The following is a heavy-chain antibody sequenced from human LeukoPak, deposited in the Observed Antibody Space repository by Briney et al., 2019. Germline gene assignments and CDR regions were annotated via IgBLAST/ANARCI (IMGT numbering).Heavy chain of an antibody. CDR3: AKDLTGDNGY. CDR1: GFTFDDYG. J-gene: IGHJ4*02. Sequence: GGSLRLSCAASGFTFDDYGMSWVRQAPGKGLEWVSGINWNGGSTGYADSVKGRFTISRDNSKNTLYLQMNSLRAEDTAVYYCAKDLTGDNGYWGQGTLVTVSS. CDR2: INWNGGST. V-gene: IGHV3-20*04. D-gene: IGHD7-27*01.